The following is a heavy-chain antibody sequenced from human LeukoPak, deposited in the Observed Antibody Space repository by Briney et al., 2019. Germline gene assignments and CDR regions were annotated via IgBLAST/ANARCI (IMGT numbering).Heavy chain of an antibody. CDR2: ISSSGTTI. J-gene: IGHJ4*02. V-gene: IGHV3-48*03. Sequence: GGSLTLSCPSCRFTYRSYLWNGVRQARGKGLEGVSYISSSGTTIYYADSGKGRFTISRDNAKNSLYLQMNSLRAEDTAVYYCARYSTGDYWGQGTLVTVSS. CDR1: RFTYRSYL. CDR3: ARYSTGDY. D-gene: IGHD5-18*01.